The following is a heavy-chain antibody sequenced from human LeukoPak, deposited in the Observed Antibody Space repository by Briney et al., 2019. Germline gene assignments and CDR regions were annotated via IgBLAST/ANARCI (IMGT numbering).Heavy chain of an antibody. CDR1: VFSFSDYY. V-gene: IGHV3-11*01. CDR3: ARDAGYDSGYPRYFDL. CDR2: ISSTGSTT. D-gene: IGHD3-9*01. Sequence: GGSLRLSCAASVFSFSDYYMSGLRRAPGKGLVGGSCVSFISSTGSTTYYADSVKGRFTISRDNAKNSLYLQMNSLSAEDTAVYYCARDAGYDSGYPRYFDLWGRGTLVTVSS. J-gene: IGHJ2*01.